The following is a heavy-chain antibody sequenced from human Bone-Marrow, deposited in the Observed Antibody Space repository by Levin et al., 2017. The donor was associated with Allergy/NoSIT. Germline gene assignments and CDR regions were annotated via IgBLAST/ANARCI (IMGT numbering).Heavy chain of an antibody. Sequence: GSLRLSCAVSGGSIASSTYYWGWIRQPPGKGLEWVGSIYYSGNTFYNPSLKSRVTISVDTSKNQFSLKLSSVTAADTAVYYCTSGHDRSGYPLGYWGQGTLVTVSS. CDR1: GGSIASSTYY. D-gene: IGHD3-22*01. CDR3: TSGHDRSGYPLGY. CDR2: IYYSGNT. J-gene: IGHJ4*02. V-gene: IGHV4-39*07.